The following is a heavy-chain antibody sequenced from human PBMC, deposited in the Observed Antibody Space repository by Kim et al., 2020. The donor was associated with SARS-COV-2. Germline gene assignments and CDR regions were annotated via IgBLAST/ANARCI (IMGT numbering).Heavy chain of an antibody. CDR2: ISWNSGSI. CDR3: AKAAGLYMVRGETTTYYYYYYGMDV. Sequence: GGSLRLSCAASGFTFGDYAMHWVRQAPGKGLEWVSGISWNSGSIGYADSVKGRFTISRDNAKNSLYLQMNSLRAEDTALYYCAKAAGLYMVRGETTTYYYYYYGMDVWGQGTTVTVSS. V-gene: IGHV3-9*01. CDR1: GFTFGDYA. D-gene: IGHD3-10*01. J-gene: IGHJ6*02.